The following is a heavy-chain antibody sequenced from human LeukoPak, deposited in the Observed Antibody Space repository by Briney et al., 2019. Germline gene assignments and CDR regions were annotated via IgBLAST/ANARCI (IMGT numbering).Heavy chain of an antibody. CDR3: RGDTGY. Sequence: PGGSLTLSCAASIFTFKDYCMLCLRQSPGRGLEWVTSKEGAVSVKYYVYSEKARFTLSRENNKNSLYLKMDSLRAEATAVYSCRGDTGYWGQGTLVTVSS. V-gene: IGHV3-7*01. J-gene: IGHJ4*02. D-gene: IGHD2-21*02. CDR1: IFTFKDYC. CDR2: KEGAVSVK.